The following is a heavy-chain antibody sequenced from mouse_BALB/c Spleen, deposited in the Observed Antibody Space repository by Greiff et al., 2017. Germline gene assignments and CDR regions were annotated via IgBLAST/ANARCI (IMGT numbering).Heavy chain of an antibody. J-gene: IGHJ2*01. CDR2: IYPGDGDT. V-gene: IGHV1-87*01. Sequence: QVHVKQSGAELARPGASVKLSCKASGYTFTSYWMQWVKQRPGQGLEWIGAIYPGDGDTRYTQKFKGKATLTADKSSSTAYMQLSSLASEDSAVYYCARSRGNGFDYWGQGTTLTVSS. D-gene: IGHD2-1*01. CDR3: ARSRGNGFDY. CDR1: GYTFTSYW.